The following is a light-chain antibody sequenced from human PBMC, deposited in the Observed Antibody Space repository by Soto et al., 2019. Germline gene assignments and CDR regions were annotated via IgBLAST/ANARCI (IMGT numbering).Light chain of an antibody. J-gene: IGLJ1*01. Sequence: QSALTQPPSVSGSPGQSVTISCTGTSSDVGSYNRVSWYQQPPGTAPKLMIYEVSNRPSGVPDRFSGSKSGNTASLTISGLQAEDKADYYCSLYTSSSAYVFGTGTKVTVL. CDR1: SSDVGSYNR. CDR3: SLYTSSSAYV. CDR2: EVS. V-gene: IGLV2-18*01.